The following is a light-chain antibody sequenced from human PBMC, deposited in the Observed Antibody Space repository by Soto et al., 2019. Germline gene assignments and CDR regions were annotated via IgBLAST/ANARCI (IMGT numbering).Light chain of an antibody. CDR1: QSVSSY. J-gene: IGKJ1*01. CDR3: QQRSNWLWT. Sequence: EIVLTQSPATLSLSPGERATLSCRASQSVSSYLAWYQQKPGQAPRLLIYDASNRATGIPARFSGSGSGTDFTLTISSLEPEDFAVYYCQQRSNWLWTFGQGTKGDIK. V-gene: IGKV3-11*01. CDR2: DAS.